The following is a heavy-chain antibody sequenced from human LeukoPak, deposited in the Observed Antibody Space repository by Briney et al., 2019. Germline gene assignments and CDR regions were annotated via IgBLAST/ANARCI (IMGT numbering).Heavy chain of an antibody. V-gene: IGHV3-21*01. CDR1: GFTVTSNF. J-gene: IGHJ6*02. D-gene: IGHD3-10*01. CDR2: ISSSSSYI. CDR3: ARLHHYGPTDTYYYYGMDV. Sequence: PGGSLRLSCAASGFTVTSNFMSWVRQAPGKGLEWVSSISSSSSYIYYADSVKGRFTISRDNAKNSLYLQMNSLRAEDTAVYYCARLHHYGPTDTYYYYGMDVWGQGTTVTVSS.